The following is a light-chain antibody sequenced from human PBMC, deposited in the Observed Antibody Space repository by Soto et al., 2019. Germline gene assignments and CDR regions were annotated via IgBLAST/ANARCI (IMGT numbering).Light chain of an antibody. V-gene: IGKV3-20*01. CDR2: GAS. CDR1: QSVSSSY. CDR3: QQYGSSPWLT. Sequence: ESVLTQSPGTLSLSPGERATLSCRASQSVSSSYLAGYQPKPGQAPRLLIYGASSRATGIPDRFSGSGCGRAFTLTTSRLEPEDFAVYYSQQYGSSPWLTFGGGNTLAIK. J-gene: IGKJ4*01.